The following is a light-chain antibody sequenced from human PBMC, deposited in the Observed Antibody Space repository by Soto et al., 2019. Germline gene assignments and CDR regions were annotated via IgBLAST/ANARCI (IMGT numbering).Light chain of an antibody. J-gene: IGKJ3*01. CDR1: QGVSGY. CDR2: DGS. Sequence: EIVLTQSPATLSLSPGERATLSCRASQGVSGYLAWYQQKPGQAPRLLIYDGSHRAAGIPSRFSGSGSGTDFTLTISGLEPEDFAVYYCQQRSNWLISFGPGTKVDIK. CDR3: QQRSNWLIS. V-gene: IGKV3-11*01.